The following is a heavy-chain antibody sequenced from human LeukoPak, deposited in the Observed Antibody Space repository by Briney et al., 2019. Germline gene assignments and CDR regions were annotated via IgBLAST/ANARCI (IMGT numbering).Heavy chain of an antibody. CDR2: IKSKTDGGTT. CDR1: GFTFSNVW. CDR3: ATGPYSSSWYWLY. V-gene: IGHV3-15*01. Sequence: NPGGSLRLSCAASGFTFSNVWMSWVRQAPGKGLEWVGRIKSKTDGGTTDYAAPVKGRFTISRDDSKSTLYLQMNSLKTGDTAVYYCATGPYSSSWYWLYWGQGTLVTVSS. D-gene: IGHD6-13*01. J-gene: IGHJ4*02.